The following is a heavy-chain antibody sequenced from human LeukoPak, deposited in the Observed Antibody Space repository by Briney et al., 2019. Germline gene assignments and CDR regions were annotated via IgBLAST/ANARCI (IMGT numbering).Heavy chain of an antibody. D-gene: IGHD3-10*01. CDR3: AKGHYYGSGSYPTQSYYFDY. CDR1: GFTFSSYA. V-gene: IGHV3-23*01. J-gene: IGHJ4*02. CDR2: ISVGGGST. Sequence: GGSLRLSCAASGFTFSSYAMSWVRQAPGKGLEWVSAISVGGGSTYYADSVKGRVTISRDNSKNTLYLQMNSLRAEDTAVYYCAKGHYYGSGSYPTQSYYFDYWGQGTLVTVSS.